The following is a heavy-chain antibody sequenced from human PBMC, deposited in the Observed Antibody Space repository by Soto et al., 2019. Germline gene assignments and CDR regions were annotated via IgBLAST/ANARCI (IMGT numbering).Heavy chain of an antibody. V-gene: IGHV1-24*01. D-gene: IGHD5-12*01. CDR2: FDPEDGET. Sequence: GASVKVSCTVSGYTLAELSMHWVRQAPGKGLEWMGGFDPEDGETIYAQKFQGRVTMTEDTSTDTAYMELSSLRSEDTAVYYCATDSGYDLAIDYWGQGTLVTVSS. J-gene: IGHJ4*02. CDR1: GYTLAELS. CDR3: ATDSGYDLAIDY.